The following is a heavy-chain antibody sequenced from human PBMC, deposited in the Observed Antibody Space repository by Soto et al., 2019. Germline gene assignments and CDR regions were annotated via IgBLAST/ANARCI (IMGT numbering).Heavy chain of an antibody. J-gene: IGHJ6*03. D-gene: IGHD2-2*01. CDR3: ARQGCSSTSCRNTRYYMDV. CDR1: GGSISSSSYY. Sequence: QLQLQEPGPGLVKPSETLSLTCTVSGGSISSSSYYWGWIRQPPGKGLEWIGSIYYSGSTYYNPSLKSRVTISVDTSKNQFSLKLSFVTAADTAVYYCARQGCSSTSCRNTRYYMDVWGKGTTVTVSS. V-gene: IGHV4-39*01. CDR2: IYYSGST.